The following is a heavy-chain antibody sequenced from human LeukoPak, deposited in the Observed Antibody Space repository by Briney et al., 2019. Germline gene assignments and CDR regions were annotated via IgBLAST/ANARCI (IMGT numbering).Heavy chain of an antibody. CDR3: ARGATYYYGSGSYYRPYYFDY. CDR1: GFTVSSNY. CDR2: IYSGGST. Sequence: GGSLRLSCAASGFTVSSNYMSWVRQAPGKGPEWVSVIYSGGSTYYADSVKGRFTISRDNSKNTLYLQMNSLRAEDTAVYYCARGATYYYGSGSYYRPYYFDYWGQGTLVTVSS. J-gene: IGHJ4*02. D-gene: IGHD3-10*01. V-gene: IGHV3-53*01.